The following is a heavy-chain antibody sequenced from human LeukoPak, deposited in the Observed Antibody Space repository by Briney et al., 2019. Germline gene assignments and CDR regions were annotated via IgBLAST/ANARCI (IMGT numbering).Heavy chain of an antibody. CDR2: IYYSGST. D-gene: IGHD4-11*01. CDR1: GGSISRSSYY. V-gene: IGHV4-39*01. CDR3: ARLSNYFVIDY. Sequence: SETLPLTCTVSGGSISRSSYYWGWIRQPPGEGLEWIVTIYYSGSTNYNPSLKSRVTISVDTSKNQFSLKLSTVTAADAAVYYCARLSNYFVIDYWGQGTLVTVSS. J-gene: IGHJ4*02.